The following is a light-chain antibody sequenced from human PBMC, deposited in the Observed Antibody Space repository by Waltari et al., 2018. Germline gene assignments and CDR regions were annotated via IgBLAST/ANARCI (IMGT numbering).Light chain of an antibody. J-gene: IGKJ4*02. V-gene: IGKV1-12*01. CDR3: QQADSFPPLT. CDR2: AAS. Sequence: DIQMTQSPSSVSASLGDRVTITCRASQDIKTRLASYQHKPGKAPKLLVPAASSLQSGVPSRFSGSGSGTDFTLTISNLQPEDFATYYCQQADSFPPLTFGGGTKVEIK. CDR1: QDIKTR.